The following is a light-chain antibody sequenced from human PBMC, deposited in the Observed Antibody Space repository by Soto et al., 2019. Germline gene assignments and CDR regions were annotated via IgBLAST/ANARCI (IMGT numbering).Light chain of an antibody. CDR3: QLSGYLLIS. CDR1: QSVSSSH. Sequence: KMTRGAESLSPKERGTLSCSSSQSVSSSHLAWYQHKPGQPPRLLIYAASSRATGSPDRFSGGGSGTDFTFAISILVPEDLVVYYFQLSGYLLISFAEGTRLEIK. V-gene: IGKV3-20*01. CDR2: AAS. J-gene: IGKJ5*01.